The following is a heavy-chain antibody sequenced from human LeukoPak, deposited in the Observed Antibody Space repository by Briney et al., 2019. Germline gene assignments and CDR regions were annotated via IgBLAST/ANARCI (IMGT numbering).Heavy chain of an antibody. CDR2: IYPGDSDT. V-gene: IGHV5-51*01. CDR1: GYSFTSYW. J-gene: IGHJ4*02. Sequence: EESLKISCKGSGYSFTSYWIGWVRQMPGKGLEWMGIIYPGDSDTRYSPSFQGQVTISADKSISTAYLQWSSLKASDTAMYYCARRSCSSTSCQYFDYWGQGTLVTVSS. D-gene: IGHD2-2*01. CDR3: ARRSCSSTSCQYFDY.